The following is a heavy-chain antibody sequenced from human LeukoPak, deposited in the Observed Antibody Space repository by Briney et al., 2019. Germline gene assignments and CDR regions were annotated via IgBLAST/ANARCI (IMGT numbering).Heavy chain of an antibody. J-gene: IGHJ5*02. V-gene: IGHV3-48*02. D-gene: IGHD3-10*01. CDR2: ISGSSSTI. CDR3: ARDYYDSGSYGWFDP. Sequence: GGSLRLSCAASGITFSTSTMNWVRQAPGKGLEWVSYISGSSSTIYYADSVKGRFAVSRDNAGNSLYLQMNNLRDDDTAVYFCARDYYDSGSYGWFDPWGQGTLVTVSS. CDR1: GITFSTST.